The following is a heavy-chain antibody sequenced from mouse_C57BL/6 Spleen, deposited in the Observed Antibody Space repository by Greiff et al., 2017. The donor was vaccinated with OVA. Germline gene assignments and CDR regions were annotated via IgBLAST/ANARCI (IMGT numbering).Heavy chain of an antibody. Sequence: EVMLVESGGGLVQPGGSLSLSCAASGFTFTDYYMSWVRQPPGKALEWLGFIRNKANGYTTEYSASVKGRFTISRDNSQSILYLQMNALRAEDSATYYCASLEGYFDYWGQGTTLTVSS. CDR3: ASLEGYFDY. CDR2: IRNKANGYTT. CDR1: GFTFTDYY. V-gene: IGHV7-3*01. J-gene: IGHJ2*01.